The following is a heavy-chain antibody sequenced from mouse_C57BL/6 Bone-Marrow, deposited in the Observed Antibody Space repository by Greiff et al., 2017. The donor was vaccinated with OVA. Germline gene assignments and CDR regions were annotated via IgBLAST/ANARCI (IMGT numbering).Heavy chain of an antibody. CDR3: ARRDYYGSSSYYAMDY. V-gene: IGHV1-55*01. CDR1: GYTFTSYW. J-gene: IGHJ4*01. Sequence: VQLQQPGAELVKPGASVKMSCKASGYTFTSYWITWVKQRPGQGLEWIGDIYPGSGSTNYNEKFKSKATLTVDTSSSTAYMQLSSLTSEDSAVYYCARRDYYGSSSYYAMDYWGQGTSVTVSS. D-gene: IGHD1-1*01. CDR2: IYPGSGST.